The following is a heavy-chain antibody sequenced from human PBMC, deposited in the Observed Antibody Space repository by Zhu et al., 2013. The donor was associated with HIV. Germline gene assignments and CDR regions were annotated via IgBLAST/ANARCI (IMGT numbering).Heavy chain of an antibody. Sequence: EVQLVESGGGLVQPGGSLRLSCAASGFAFSHYHMDWVRQAPGKGLEWVSYISSSGSTIYYADSVKGRFTISRDNAKNSLYLQMNSLRAEDTAVYYCARVSGNSGYGMDVWGQGTTVTVSS. V-gene: IGHV3-48*03. CDR1: GFAFSHYH. CDR2: ISSSGSTI. CDR3: ARVSGNSGYGMDV. J-gene: IGHJ6*02. D-gene: IGHD2-21*02.